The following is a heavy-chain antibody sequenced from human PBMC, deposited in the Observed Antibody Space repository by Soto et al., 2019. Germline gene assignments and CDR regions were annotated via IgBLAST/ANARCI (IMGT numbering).Heavy chain of an antibody. J-gene: IGHJ2*01. Sequence: QVQLVQSGAEVKKPGSSVKVSCKASGGTFSSYAISWVRQAPGQGLEWMGGIIPIFGTANYAQKFQGRVTITADESTSTAYMEMSSLRSEDTAVYYCARVGGDCSGGSCRDWYFDLWGRGTLVTVSS. D-gene: IGHD2-15*01. CDR2: IIPIFGTA. CDR3: ARVGGDCSGGSCRDWYFDL. V-gene: IGHV1-69*12. CDR1: GGTFSSYA.